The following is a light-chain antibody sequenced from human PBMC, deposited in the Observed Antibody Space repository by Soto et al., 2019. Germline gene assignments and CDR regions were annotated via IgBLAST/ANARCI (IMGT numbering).Light chain of an antibody. Sequence: QSALTQPASVSGSPGQSITISCTGTSSDVGSYNLVSWYQQHPGKAPKLMIYEGSKRPSGVSNRFSGSTSGNTASLTISGLQAEDEADYYCCSYAVSSTFVVFGGGTKLTFL. CDR3: CSYAVSSTFVV. V-gene: IGLV2-23*03. J-gene: IGLJ2*01. CDR2: EGS. CDR1: SSDVGSYNL.